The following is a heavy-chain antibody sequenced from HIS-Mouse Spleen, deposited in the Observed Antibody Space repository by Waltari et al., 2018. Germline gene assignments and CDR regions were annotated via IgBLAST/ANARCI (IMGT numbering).Heavy chain of an antibody. CDR2: IYYHWSN. D-gene: IGHD3-3*01. Sequence: QVQLQESGPGLVKPSQTLSLTCTVSGGSISSGGYYWSWIRQHPGKGLEWIGYIYYHWSNYYNPSLKSRVTISVDTSKNQFSLKLSSVTAADTAVYYWARSPYYDFWSGYSENWFDPWGQGTLVTVSS. CDR3: ARSPYYDFWSGYSENWFDP. CDR1: GGSISSGGYY. V-gene: IGHV4-31*03. J-gene: IGHJ5*02.